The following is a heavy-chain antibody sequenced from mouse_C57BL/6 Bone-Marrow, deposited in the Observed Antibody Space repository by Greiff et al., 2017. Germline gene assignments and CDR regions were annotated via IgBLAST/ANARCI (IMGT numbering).Heavy chain of an antibody. CDR2: IRNKANGYTT. D-gene: IGHD1-1*02. CDR1: GFTFTDYY. Sequence: EVQGVESGGGLVQPGGSLRLSCATSGFTFTDYYMSWVRQPPGQALEWLGFIRNKANGYTTEYSASVKGRFTISRDNSQSILYLQMNTLRAEDSATYYCGRDRNGGYYWYCDVWGAGTTVTVSS. CDR3: GRDRNGGYYWYCDV. J-gene: IGHJ1*01. V-gene: IGHV7-3*02.